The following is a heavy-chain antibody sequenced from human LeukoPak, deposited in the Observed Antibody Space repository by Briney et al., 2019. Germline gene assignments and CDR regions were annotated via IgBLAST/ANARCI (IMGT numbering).Heavy chain of an antibody. CDR1: GGSISSSSYY. CDR2: IYYSGST. J-gene: IGHJ3*02. V-gene: IGHV4-39*07. Sequence: SETLSLTCSVSGGSISSSSYYWVWIRQPPGKGLEWTASIYYSGSTYYNPSLKSRVTISVDTSKNQFSLKLSSVTAADTAVYYCARESSSWYLRGLVAFDIWGQGTMVTVSS. D-gene: IGHD6-13*01. CDR3: ARESSSWYLRGLVAFDI.